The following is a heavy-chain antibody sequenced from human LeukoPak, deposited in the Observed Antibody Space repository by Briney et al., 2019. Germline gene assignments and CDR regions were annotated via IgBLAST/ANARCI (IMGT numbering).Heavy chain of an antibody. D-gene: IGHD3-10*01. CDR3: ARHIKVRGVIGYYYYYYMDV. Sequence: SETLSLTCTVSGYSISSGYYWGWIRQPPGKGLEWIGSIYHSGSTYYNPSLKSRVTISVDTSKNQVSLKLSSVTAADTAVYCCARHIKVRGVIGYYYYYYMDVWGKGTTVTISS. J-gene: IGHJ6*03. CDR1: GYSISSGYY. CDR2: IYHSGST. V-gene: IGHV4-38-2*02.